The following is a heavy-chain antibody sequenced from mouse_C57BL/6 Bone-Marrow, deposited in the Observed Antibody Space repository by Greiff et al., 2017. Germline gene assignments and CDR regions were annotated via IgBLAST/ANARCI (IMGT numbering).Heavy chain of an antibody. D-gene: IGHD1-1*01. CDR3: TAIYYYGSHTLVDV. CDR1: GFNIKDDY. Sequence: VQLKESGAELVRPGASVKLSCTASGFNIKDDYMHWVKQRPEQGLEWIGWIDPENGDTEYASKFQGKATITADTSSNTAYLQLSSLTSEDTAVYYCTAIYYYGSHTLVDVWGTGTTVTVSS. V-gene: IGHV14-4*01. CDR2: IDPENGDT. J-gene: IGHJ1*03.